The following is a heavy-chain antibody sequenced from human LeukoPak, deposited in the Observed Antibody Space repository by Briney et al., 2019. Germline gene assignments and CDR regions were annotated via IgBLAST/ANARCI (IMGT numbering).Heavy chain of an antibody. J-gene: IGHJ5*02. CDR2: INTNTGNP. CDR1: GYTFTGYA. CDR3: ARDKQWLDWNWFDP. V-gene: IGHV7-4-1*02. Sequence: ASVKVSCKASGYTFTGYAMNWVRQAPGQGLEWMGWINTNTGNPTYAQGFTGRFVFSLDTSVSTAYLQISSLKAEDTAVYYCARDKQWLDWNWFDPWGQGTLVTVSS. D-gene: IGHD6-19*01.